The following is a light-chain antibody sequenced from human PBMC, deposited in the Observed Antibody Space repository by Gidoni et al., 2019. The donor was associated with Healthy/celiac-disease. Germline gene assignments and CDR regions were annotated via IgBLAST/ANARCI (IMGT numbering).Light chain of an antibody. J-gene: IGKJ5*01. Sequence: IQMTQSPSSLSASVGDRVTITCQASQDISNYLNWYQQKPGKAPKLLIYDASNFETGVPSRFSGSGSGTDFTFTISSLQPEDIATYDCQQYDKLPITFGQGTRLEIK. CDR1: QDISNY. CDR3: QQYDKLPIT. V-gene: IGKV1-33*01. CDR2: DAS.